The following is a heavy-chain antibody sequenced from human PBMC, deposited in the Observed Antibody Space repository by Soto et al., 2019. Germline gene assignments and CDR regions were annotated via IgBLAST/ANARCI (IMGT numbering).Heavy chain of an antibody. J-gene: IGHJ5*02. D-gene: IGHD3-3*01. CDR3: ARIGVNVLRFLEWLPPRREESWFDP. V-gene: IGHV1-46*01. CDR2: INPSGGST. CDR1: GYRFTSYY. Sequence: GASVKVSCTASGYRFTSYYMHWVRQAPGQGLEWMGIINPSGGSTSYAQKFQGRVTMTRDTSTSTVYMELSSLRSEDTAVYYCARIGVNVLRFLEWLPPRREESWFDPWGQGTLVTVSS.